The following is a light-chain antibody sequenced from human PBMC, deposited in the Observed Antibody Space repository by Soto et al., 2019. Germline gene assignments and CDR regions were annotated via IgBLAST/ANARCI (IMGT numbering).Light chain of an antibody. J-gene: IGKJ1*01. Sequence: DIQMTHSPPTLSASVGDRDTITCRASQSIRHYLAWYQQMPGKAPKLLIYGASTLQSGVPSRFSGSGSGTEFTLTISSLQPDDFGTYFCQHHNSYSQTFGQGTKVDIK. CDR3: QHHNSYSQT. CDR2: GAS. V-gene: IGKV1-5*01. CDR1: QSIRHY.